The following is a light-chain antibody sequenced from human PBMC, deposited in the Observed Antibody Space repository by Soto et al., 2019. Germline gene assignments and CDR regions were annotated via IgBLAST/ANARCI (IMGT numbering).Light chain of an antibody. CDR3: QQRSDWPPIT. Sequence: EIVLTQSPATLSVSQGERATLSCRASQSVSRNLAWYQQKPGQAPRLLIYDASNRATGIPARFSGSGSGTDFTLTISRLEPEDFAVYYCQQRSDWPPITFGQGTRLEIK. J-gene: IGKJ5*01. V-gene: IGKV3-11*01. CDR1: QSVSRN. CDR2: DAS.